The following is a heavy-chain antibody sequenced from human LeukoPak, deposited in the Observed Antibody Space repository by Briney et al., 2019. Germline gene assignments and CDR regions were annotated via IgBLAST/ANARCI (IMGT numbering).Heavy chain of an antibody. Sequence: ASVRVSCTASGYTFTTYGMSWVRQAPGQGLEWMGWISAYNGNTNYAQKLQGRVTMTTDTSTSTAYMELRSLRSDDTAVYYCARSDSSGLDYWGQGTLVTVSS. CDR2: ISAYNGNT. J-gene: IGHJ4*02. V-gene: IGHV1-18*01. CDR3: ARSDSSGLDY. CDR1: GYTFTTYG. D-gene: IGHD3-22*01.